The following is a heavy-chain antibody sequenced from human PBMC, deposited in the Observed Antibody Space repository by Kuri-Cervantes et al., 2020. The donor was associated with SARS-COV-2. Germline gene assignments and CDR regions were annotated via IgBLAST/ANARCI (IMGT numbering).Heavy chain of an antibody. CDR3: ARAPFPNYADYYYGMDV. J-gene: IGHJ6*02. CDR2: INPSGGST. Sequence: ASVKVSCKASGYTFTSYYMHWVRRAPGQGLEWMGIINPSGGSTSYAQKFQGRVTMTRDTPTSTVYMELSSLRSEDTAVYYCARAPFPNYADYYYGMDVWGQGTTVTVSS. V-gene: IGHV1-46*01. D-gene: IGHD4/OR15-4a*01. CDR1: GYTFTSYY.